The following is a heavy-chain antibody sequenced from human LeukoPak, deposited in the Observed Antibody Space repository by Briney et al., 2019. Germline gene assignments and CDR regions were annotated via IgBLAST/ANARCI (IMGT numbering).Heavy chain of an antibody. Sequence: SETLSLTCTVSGGFITSSFYWSWIRQSPGKGLEWIGYVYNSGGTKYNPSPKSRLTISVDTSKNQFSLNLSSVTAADTAVYYCARVVFNILTGYQPEYYFDYWGQGTLVTVSS. D-gene: IGHD3-9*01. J-gene: IGHJ4*02. CDR2: VYNSGGT. CDR3: ARVVFNILTGYQPEYYFDY. CDR1: GGFITSSFY. V-gene: IGHV4-59*01.